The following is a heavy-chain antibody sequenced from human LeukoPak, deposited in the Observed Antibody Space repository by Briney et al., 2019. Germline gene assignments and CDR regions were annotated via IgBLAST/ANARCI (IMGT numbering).Heavy chain of an antibody. CDR2: IYSGDST. CDR1: GFTVSSNY. CDR3: ARDTEGSVDYYYMDV. J-gene: IGHJ6*03. V-gene: IGHV3-53*01. Sequence: GGSLRLSCAASGFTVSSNYMSWVRQAPGKGLEWVSVIYSGDSTYYADSVKGRFTISRDNSKNTLYLQMNSLRAEDTAVYYCARDTEGSVDYYYMDVWGKGTTVTVSS.